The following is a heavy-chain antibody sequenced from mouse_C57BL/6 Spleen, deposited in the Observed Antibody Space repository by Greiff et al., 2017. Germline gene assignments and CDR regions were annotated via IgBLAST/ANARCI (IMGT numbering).Heavy chain of an antibody. V-gene: IGHV1-69*01. CDR1: GYTFTSYW. CDR3: ARSGAYYSPFAY. Sequence: QVQLKQSGAELVMPGASVKLSCKASGYTFTSYWMHWVKQRPGQGLEWIGEIDPSDSYTNYNQKFKGKSTLTVDKSSSTAYMQLSSLTSEDSAVYYCARSGAYYSPFAYWGQGTLVTVSA. CDR2: IDPSDSYT. J-gene: IGHJ3*01. D-gene: IGHD2-12*01.